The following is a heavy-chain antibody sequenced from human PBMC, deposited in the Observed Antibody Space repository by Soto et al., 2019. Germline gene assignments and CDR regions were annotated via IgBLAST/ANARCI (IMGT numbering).Heavy chain of an antibody. CDR2: IIPIFGTA. Sequence: SVKVSCKASGGTFSSYAISWVRQAPGQGLEWMGGIIPIFGTANYAQKFQGRVTITADKSTSTAYMELSSLRSEDTAVYYCASERERYSSSFLFDYWGQGTPVTVSS. CDR1: GGTFSSYA. V-gene: IGHV1-69*06. D-gene: IGHD6-6*01. CDR3: ASERERYSSSFLFDY. J-gene: IGHJ4*02.